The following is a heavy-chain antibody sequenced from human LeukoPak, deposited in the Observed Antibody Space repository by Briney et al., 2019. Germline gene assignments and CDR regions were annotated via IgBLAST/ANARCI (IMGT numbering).Heavy chain of an antibody. D-gene: IGHD3-22*01. J-gene: IGHJ4*02. CDR1: GFTVSNNY. V-gene: IGHV3-53*01. CDR2: IYNTGNT. CDR3: AKESDSSGYYPLDY. Sequence: GGSLRLSCAASGFTVSNNYMGWVRLAPGKGLEWVSFIYNTGNTYYADSVKGRFTISRDSSKNTLYLQMNSLRAEDTAVYYCAKESDSSGYYPLDYWGQGTLVTVSS.